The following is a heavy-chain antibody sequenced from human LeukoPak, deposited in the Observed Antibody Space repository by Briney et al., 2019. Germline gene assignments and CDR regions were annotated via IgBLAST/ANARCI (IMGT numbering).Heavy chain of an antibody. CDR2: IKPDGSEK. Sequence: GGSLRLSCAASGITFGSYWMTWVRQAPGKGLECVANIKPDGSEKHYVDSVEGRFTISRDNAKNSLFLQMNSLRAEDTAVYYCAGGRMAVAGSYEYWGQGTLVTVSS. J-gene: IGHJ4*02. D-gene: IGHD6-19*01. CDR1: GITFGSYW. V-gene: IGHV3-7*05. CDR3: AGGRMAVAGSYEY.